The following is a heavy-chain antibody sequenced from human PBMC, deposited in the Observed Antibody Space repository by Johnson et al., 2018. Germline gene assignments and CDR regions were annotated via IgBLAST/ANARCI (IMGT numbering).Heavy chain of an antibody. CDR1: GFTFSNYA. Sequence: VQLQESGGGLVQPGGSLRLSCAASGFTFSNYAMNWVRQAPGKGLEWVSAISGNGGSTYYADSVKGRFTSSRDNSKTTLYLQMNSPRAEDTAVYYCSKPPRAATDSFDIWGQGTLVTVSS. J-gene: IGHJ3*02. CDR3: SKPPRAATDSFDI. V-gene: IGHV3-23*01. D-gene: IGHD2-15*01. CDR2: ISGNGGST.